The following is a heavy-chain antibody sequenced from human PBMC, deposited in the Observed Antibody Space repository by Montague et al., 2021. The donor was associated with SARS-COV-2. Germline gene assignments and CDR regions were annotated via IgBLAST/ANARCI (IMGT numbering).Heavy chain of an antibody. D-gene: IGHD6-19*01. CDR2: IDWXDDK. J-gene: IGHJ4*02. Sequence: PALVKPTQTLTLTCTFSGSSLSTSGMCVSWIRQPQGKALEWLALIDWXDDKYYSTSLKTRLTISKDTSKNQVVLTMTNMDPVDTATYYCARISAWYSSGWSAFDYWGQGTLVTVSS. V-gene: IGHV2-70*01. CDR1: GSSLSTSGMC. CDR3: ARISAWYSSGWSAFDY.